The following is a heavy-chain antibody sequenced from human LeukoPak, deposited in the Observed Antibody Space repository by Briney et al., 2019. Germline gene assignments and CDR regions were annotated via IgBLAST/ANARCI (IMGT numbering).Heavy chain of an antibody. J-gene: IGHJ3*02. CDR2: FDPEDGET. CDR1: GYTLSDLV. V-gene: IGHV1-24*01. CDR3: ATVGSIVVVINDAFDI. Sequence: ASVKVSCKVSGYTLSDLVIHWVRQAPGKGLEWMGGFDPEDGETIYAQKFQGRVTMTEDTSTDTAYMELSSLRSEDTAVYYCATVGSIVVVINDAFDIWGQGTMVTVSS. D-gene: IGHD2-21*01.